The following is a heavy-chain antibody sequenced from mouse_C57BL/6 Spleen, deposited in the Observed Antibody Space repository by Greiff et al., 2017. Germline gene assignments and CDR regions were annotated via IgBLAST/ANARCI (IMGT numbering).Heavy chain of an antibody. CDR3: ARRDYELDY. D-gene: IGHD2-4*01. Sequence: VQLQQSGPGLVKPSQSLSLTCSVTGYSITSGYYWNWIRQFPGNKLEWMGYISYDGSNNYNPSLKNRISITRDTSKNQFFLKLNSVTTEDTATYYCARRDYELDYWGQGTTLTVSS. CDR1: GYSITSGYY. CDR2: ISYDGSN. J-gene: IGHJ2*01. V-gene: IGHV3-6*01.